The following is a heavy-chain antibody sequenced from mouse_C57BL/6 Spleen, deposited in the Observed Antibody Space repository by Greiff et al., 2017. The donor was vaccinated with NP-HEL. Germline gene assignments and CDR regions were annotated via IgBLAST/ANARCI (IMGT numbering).Heavy chain of an antibody. CDR1: GFTFSSYT. J-gene: IGHJ4*01. V-gene: IGHV5-9*01. CDR3: ARSYYYGSSYGAMDY. D-gene: IGHD1-1*01. Sequence: DVQLVESGGGLVKPGGSLKLSCAASGFTFSSYTMSWVRQTPEKRLEWVATISGGGGNTYYPDSVKGRFTISRDNAKNTLYLQMSSLRSEDTALYYCARSYYYGSSYGAMDYWGQGTSVTVSS. CDR2: ISGGGGNT.